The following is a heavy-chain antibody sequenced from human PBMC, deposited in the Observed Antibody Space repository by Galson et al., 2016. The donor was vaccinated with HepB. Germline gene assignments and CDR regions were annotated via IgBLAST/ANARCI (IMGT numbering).Heavy chain of an antibody. CDR2: LSHEGIQK. D-gene: IGHD1-26*01. CDR1: GFPFSDYG. V-gene: IGHV3-30*03. Sequence: SLRLSCAASGFPFSDYGMHWVRQAPGKGLEWMPVLSHEGIQKYFTDSLKGRLTISRDNSKNTLYMQLNSLRPEDTAVYYCARQGVGATMDYWGRGTLVTVSS. CDR3: ARQGVGATMDY. J-gene: IGHJ4*02.